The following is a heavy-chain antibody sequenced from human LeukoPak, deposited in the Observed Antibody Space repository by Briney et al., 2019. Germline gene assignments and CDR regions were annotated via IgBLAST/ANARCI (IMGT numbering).Heavy chain of an antibody. Sequence: PSETLSLTCAVYGGSFSGYYWSWIRQPPGKGLEWIGEINHSGSTNYNPSLKSRVTISVDTSKNQFSLKLSSVTAADTAVYYCARRGRIAAAKNWGQGTLVTVSS. CDR3: ARRGRIAAAKN. D-gene: IGHD6-13*01. CDR1: GGSFSGYY. J-gene: IGHJ4*02. V-gene: IGHV4-34*01. CDR2: INHSGST.